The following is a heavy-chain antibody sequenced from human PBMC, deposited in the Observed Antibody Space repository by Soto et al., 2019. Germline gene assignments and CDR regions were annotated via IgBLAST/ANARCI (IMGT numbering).Heavy chain of an antibody. J-gene: IGHJ4*02. D-gene: IGHD1-26*01. CDR1: GFTFSSYS. CDR3: ARGYSGSYRKNYYFDY. CDR2: ISSSSSTI. V-gene: IGHV3-48*02. Sequence: GGSLRLSCAASGFTFSSYSMNWVRQAPGKGLEWVSYISSSSSTIYYADSVKGRFTISRDNAKNSLYLQMNSLRDEDTAVYYCARGYSGSYRKNYYFDYWGQGTLVTVSS.